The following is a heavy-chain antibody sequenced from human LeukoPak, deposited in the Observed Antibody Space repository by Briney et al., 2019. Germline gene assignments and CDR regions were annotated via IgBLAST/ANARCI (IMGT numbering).Heavy chain of an antibody. V-gene: IGHV3-15*01. Sequence: GGSLRLACAVSGFSSKNASVSWVRQAPGKGLEWVGRLKSKTDGGATDYAAPVKGRITISRDDSQNRLYLQMNSLKTEDTAVYYCTTARCYDGRVRLYWARGTLVTVSS. D-gene: IGHD3-22*01. CDR2: LKSKTDGGAT. J-gene: IGHJ4*02. CDR3: TTARCYDGRVRLY. CDR1: GFSSKNAS.